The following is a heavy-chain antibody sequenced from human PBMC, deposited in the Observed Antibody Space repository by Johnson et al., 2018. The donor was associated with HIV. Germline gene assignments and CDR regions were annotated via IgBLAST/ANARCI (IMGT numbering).Heavy chain of an antibody. J-gene: IGHJ3*01. D-gene: IGHD3-10*01. CDR3: ARAPEGRGVDAFDV. Sequence: QVLLVESGGGLVKPGGSLRLSCAASGFTFSDYYMSWIRQAPGKGLEWVSYITSTGITVYYTDSVKGRFTISRDNAKNSLSLQMNSLRAEDTAVYYCARAPEGRGVDAFDVWGQGTVVTVSS. CDR2: ITSTGITV. CDR1: GFTFSDYY. V-gene: IGHV3-11*04.